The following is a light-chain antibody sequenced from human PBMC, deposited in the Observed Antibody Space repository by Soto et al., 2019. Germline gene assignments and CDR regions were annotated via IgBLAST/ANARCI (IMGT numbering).Light chain of an antibody. CDR2: NVS. Sequence: ELVLTQSPGTLSLSPGERATLSCRASQSVSSAYLAWYQQKPGQAPRLLIYNVSRRATGIPDRFSGSGSGTDFTLTVSRLEPEDFAVYYCQQYGASPETFGQGTKVDIK. CDR3: QQYGASPET. J-gene: IGKJ1*01. CDR1: QSVSSAY. V-gene: IGKV3-20*01.